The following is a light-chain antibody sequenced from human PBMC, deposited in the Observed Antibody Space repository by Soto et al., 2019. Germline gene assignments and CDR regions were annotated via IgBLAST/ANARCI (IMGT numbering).Light chain of an antibody. J-gene: IGKJ3*01. CDR2: KAS. CDR1: QSISSW. CDR3: KQYNS. Sequence: DIQMTQSPSTLSESVGDRVTITCRASQSISSWLAWYQQKPGKAPKLLIYKASNLESGVPSRFSGSGSGTEFTLTISSLQPDDFATYYCKQYNSFGPGTKVDIK. V-gene: IGKV1-5*03.